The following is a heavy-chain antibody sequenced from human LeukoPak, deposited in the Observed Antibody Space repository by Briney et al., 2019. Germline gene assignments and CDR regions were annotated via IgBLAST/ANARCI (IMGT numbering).Heavy chain of an antibody. V-gene: IGHV3-13*01. CDR3: ARGGDGFDP. CDR2: IAAAGDT. J-gene: IGHJ5*02. Sequence: PGGSLRLSCAASGFTFSSYDMHWVRQPAGKGLEWVSAIAAAGDTYYPDTVKGRFTISRENAKNSLYLQMNSLRVGDTAVYYCARGGDGFDPWDQGTLVTVSS. D-gene: IGHD3-16*01. CDR1: GFTFSSYD.